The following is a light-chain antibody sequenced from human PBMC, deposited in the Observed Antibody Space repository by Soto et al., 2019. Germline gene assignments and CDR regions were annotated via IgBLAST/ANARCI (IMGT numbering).Light chain of an antibody. J-gene: IGLJ2*01. Sequence: QSALTQPASVSGSPGQSITISCTRTRSDVGGYNYVSWYQQHPGKAPKLMIYDVSNRPSGVSNRFSGSKSGNTASLTISGRQAEDEADYYCSSYTSSSTVVFGGGTNLTVL. CDR3: SSYTSSSTVV. CDR2: DVS. V-gene: IGLV2-14*01. CDR1: RSDVGGYNY.